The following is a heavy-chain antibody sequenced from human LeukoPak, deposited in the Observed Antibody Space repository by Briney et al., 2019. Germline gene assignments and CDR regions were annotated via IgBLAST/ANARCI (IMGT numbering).Heavy chain of an antibody. V-gene: IGHV3-53*01. CDR2: IYSGGST. Sequence: GGSLRLSCAASGFTVSSNYMSWVRQAPGKGLEWVSAIYSGGSTYYADSVKGRFTISRDNSKNTLYLQMNSLRAEDTAVYYCARGGPDYEDAFDIWGQGTMVTVSS. J-gene: IGHJ3*02. D-gene: IGHD4-17*01. CDR3: ARGGPDYEDAFDI. CDR1: GFTVSSNY.